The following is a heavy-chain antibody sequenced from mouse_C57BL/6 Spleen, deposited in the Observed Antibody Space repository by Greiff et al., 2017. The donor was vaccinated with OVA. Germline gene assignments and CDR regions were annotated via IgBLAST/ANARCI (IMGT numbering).Heavy chain of an antibody. CDR2: IWRGGST. V-gene: IGHV2-5*01. CDR1: GFSLTSYG. J-gene: IGHJ4*01. CDR3: AKVYYGYDDAMDY. Sequence: VMLVESGPGLVQPSQSLSITCTVSGFSLTSYGVHWVRQSPGKGLEWLGVIWRGGSTDYNAAFMSSLSITKNNAKSEIFFKMNSLQADDTAIYDCAKVYYGYDDAMDYWGQGTSVTVSS. D-gene: IGHD2-2*01.